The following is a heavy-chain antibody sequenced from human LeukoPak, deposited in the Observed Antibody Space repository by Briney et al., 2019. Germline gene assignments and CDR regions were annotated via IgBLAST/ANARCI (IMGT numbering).Heavy chain of an antibody. CDR2: IIPVLDMA. Sequence: SVKVSCKASGDIFTNYAYSWVRHAPGQGLEWMGRIIPVLDMANSAQEFQDRFTITADKSTNTIYMELRNLRSGDTAVYYCARYYYDRSGFLVKAMDVWGQGTTVSVS. CDR1: GDIFTNYA. CDR3: ARYYYDRSGFLVKAMDV. J-gene: IGHJ6*02. D-gene: IGHD3-22*01. V-gene: IGHV1-69*04.